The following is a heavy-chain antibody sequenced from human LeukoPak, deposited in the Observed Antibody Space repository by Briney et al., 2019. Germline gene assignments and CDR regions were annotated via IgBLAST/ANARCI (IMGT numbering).Heavy chain of an antibody. CDR1: GGSFSGYY. CDR3: ASPRGRGYFDY. V-gene: IGHV4-34*01. D-gene: IGHD3-10*01. CDR2: INHSGST. J-gene: IGHJ4*02. Sequence: PETLSLTCAVYGGSFSGYYWSWIRQPPGKGLEWIGEINHSGSTNYNPSLKSRVTISVDTSKNQFSLKLSSVTAADTAVYYCASPRGRGYFDYWGQGTLVTVSS.